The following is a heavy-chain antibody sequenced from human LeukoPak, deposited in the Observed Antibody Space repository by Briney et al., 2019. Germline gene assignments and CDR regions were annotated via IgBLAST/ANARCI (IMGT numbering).Heavy chain of an antibody. CDR3: VKAAGSWYGYFDY. J-gene: IGHJ4*02. V-gene: IGHV3-64D*06. Sequence: PGGSLRLSCSASGFTFSNYAIHWVRQAPGKGLEYVSTISNNGDNTNYPDSVEGRFTISRDNSKNTLYLQMSGLRPEDTAVYYCVKAAGSWYGYFDYWGQGTLVTVSS. CDR1: GFTFSNYA. CDR2: ISNNGDNT. D-gene: IGHD6-13*01.